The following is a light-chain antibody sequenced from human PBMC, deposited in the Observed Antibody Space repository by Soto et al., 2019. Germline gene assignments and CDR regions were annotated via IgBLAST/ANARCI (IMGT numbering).Light chain of an antibody. CDR2: GAS. J-gene: IGKJ1*01. CDR1: QSVSNSY. CDR3: QQYGSSPWM. V-gene: IGKV3-20*01. Sequence: EIVLTQSPGTLSLSPGERATLSCRASQSVSNSYIAWYQRKPGQAPRLLIYGASSRATGIPDRFSGSGSGTDFTLTISRLEPEDFAVYYCQQYGSSPWMFGQGTKVEIK.